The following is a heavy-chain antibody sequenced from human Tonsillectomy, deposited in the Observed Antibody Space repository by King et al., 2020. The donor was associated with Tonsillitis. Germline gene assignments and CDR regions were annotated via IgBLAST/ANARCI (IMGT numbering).Heavy chain of an antibody. CDR3: ARHHDPPEAQLSGWFDP. J-gene: IGHJ5*02. D-gene: IGHD6-25*01. Sequence: SPSFQGHVTISADKSISTAYLQWSSLKASDTAMYYCARHHDPPEAQLSGWFDPWGQGTLVTVSS. V-gene: IGHV5-10-1*01.